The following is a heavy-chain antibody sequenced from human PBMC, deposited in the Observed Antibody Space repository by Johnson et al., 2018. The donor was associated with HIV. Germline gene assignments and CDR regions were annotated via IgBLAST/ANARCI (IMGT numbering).Heavy chain of an antibody. CDR2: ISYDGSNK. CDR1: GFTFNDYY. J-gene: IGHJ3*02. Sequence: QEQLVESGGGLVKPGGSLRLSCAASGFTFNDYYMTWVRQAPGEGLEWVAVISYDGSNKYYADSVKGRFTISRDNSKNTVYLQMNSLRAEDTAVYYCAKRVHSYGYAGAFDIWGQGTMVTVSS. CDR3: AKRVHSYGYAGAFDI. V-gene: IGHV3-30*18. D-gene: IGHD5-18*01.